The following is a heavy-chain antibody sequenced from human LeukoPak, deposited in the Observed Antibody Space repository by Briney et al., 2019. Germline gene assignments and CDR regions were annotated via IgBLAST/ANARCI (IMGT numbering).Heavy chain of an antibody. D-gene: IGHD2-21*01. J-gene: IGHJ4*02. CDR2: IHDSGSI. CDR3: ARDLVN. V-gene: IGHV4-61*08. CDR1: GGSVSTDDYY. Sequence: SETLSLTCTVSGGSVSTDDYYWSWIRQPPGKGLEWIGYIHDSGSINYNPSLKSRVTISVDTSKNQFSLRLSSVSAADAAVYYCARDLVNWGQGTLVTVSS.